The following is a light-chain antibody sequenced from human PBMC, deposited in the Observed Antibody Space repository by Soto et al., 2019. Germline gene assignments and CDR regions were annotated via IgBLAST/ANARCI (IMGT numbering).Light chain of an antibody. CDR1: QSISSW. CDR3: QQYNSNFWT. J-gene: IGKJ1*01. Sequence: DIQMTQSPSTLSASVGDRVTITCRASQSISSWLAWYQQKPGKAPKLLIYDASSLESGVPSRFSGSGSGKEFTFTFSSLQLDDFATYYCQQYNSNFWTFGKGTKVDIK. CDR2: DAS. V-gene: IGKV1-5*01.